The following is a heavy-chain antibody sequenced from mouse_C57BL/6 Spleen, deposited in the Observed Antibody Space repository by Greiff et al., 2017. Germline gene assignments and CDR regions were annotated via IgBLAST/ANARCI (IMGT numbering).Heavy chain of an antibody. Sequence: GGGLVQPKGSLKLSCAAFGFSFNTYAMNWVSQAPGKGLEWVARRRGKSNNYATYYADSVIDRCTISSNDSELMHDLQMNNLNTEDSAMYYCVRHDPTESFAYWGQGTLVTVSA. V-gene: IGHV10-1*01. CDR2: RRGKSNNYAT. J-gene: IGHJ3*01. CDR1: GFSFNTYA. CDR3: VRHDPTESFAY. D-gene: IGHD2-10*01.